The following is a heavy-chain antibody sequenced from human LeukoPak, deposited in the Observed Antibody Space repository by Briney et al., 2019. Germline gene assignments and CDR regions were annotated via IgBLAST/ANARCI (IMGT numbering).Heavy chain of an antibody. CDR3: ARQGLFSSSWWDY. CDR1: GYIFTSYW. V-gene: IGHV5-51*01. CDR2: IYPGGSNY. Sequence: GASLKISCNCSGYIFTSYWICLVRHIREKLLELMGIIYPGGSNYRSSPSFQGQVTISAHKSNITPYLQCITLAAADAANYYCARQGLFSSSWWDYWGQGTLVTVSS. J-gene: IGHJ4*02. D-gene: IGHD6-13*01.